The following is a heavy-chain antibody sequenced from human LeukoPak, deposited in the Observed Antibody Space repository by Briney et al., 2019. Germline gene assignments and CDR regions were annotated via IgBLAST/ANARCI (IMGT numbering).Heavy chain of an antibody. CDR2: ILYDGSNE. CDR1: GFAFSNYD. J-gene: IGHJ5*02. V-gene: IGHV3-30*02. D-gene: IGHD1-14*01. CDR3: AKLTNRWFDP. Sequence: PGGSLRLSCAASGFAFSNYDMHWVRQAPGKGLEWVTFILYDGSNEYYADSVKGRFTISRDNSKNTLYLQMNSLRAEDTAVYYCAKLTNRWFDPWGQGTLVAVSS.